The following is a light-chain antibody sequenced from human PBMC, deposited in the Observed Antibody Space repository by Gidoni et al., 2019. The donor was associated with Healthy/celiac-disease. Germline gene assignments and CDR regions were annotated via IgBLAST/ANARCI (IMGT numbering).Light chain of an antibody. J-gene: IGKJ1*01. CDR2: TAS. CDR1: QSISSW. V-gene: IGKV1-5*03. CDR3: QQYNSYSRT. Sequence: DIQMTQSPSTLSASVGDRVTITCRASQSISSWLAWYQQKPGKATKLLIYTASSLGSGVPSRFSGSGSGTEFTLTISSLQPDDFATYYCQQYNSYSRTFGQGTKVEIK.